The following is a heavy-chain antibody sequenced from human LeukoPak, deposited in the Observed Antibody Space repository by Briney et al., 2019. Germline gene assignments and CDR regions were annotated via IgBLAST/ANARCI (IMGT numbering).Heavy chain of an antibody. D-gene: IGHD3-22*01. CDR1: GFTFSSYE. CDR3: ARDSGNHYYDSSEIDY. Sequence: GGSLRLSCAASGFTFSSYEINWVRQAPGKGLEWVSYISSSGSTIYYADSVKGRFTISRDNAKNSLYLQMNSLRAEDTAVYYCARDSGNHYYDSSEIDYWGQGTLVTVSS. V-gene: IGHV3-48*03. J-gene: IGHJ4*02. CDR2: ISSSGSTI.